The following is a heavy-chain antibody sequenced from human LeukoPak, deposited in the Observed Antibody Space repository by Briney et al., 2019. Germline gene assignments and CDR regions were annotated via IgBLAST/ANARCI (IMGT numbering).Heavy chain of an antibody. J-gene: IGHJ4*02. CDR2: ISSSGSTI. Sequence: PGGSLRLSCAASGFTFSDYYMSWIRQAPGKGLEWVSYISSSGSTIYYADSVKGRFTISRDNAKNSLYLQMNSLRAEGTAVYYCARDEYYYDSSGLGYWGQGTLVTVSS. CDR3: ARDEYYYDSSGLGY. V-gene: IGHV3-11*01. CDR1: GFTFSDYY. D-gene: IGHD3-22*01.